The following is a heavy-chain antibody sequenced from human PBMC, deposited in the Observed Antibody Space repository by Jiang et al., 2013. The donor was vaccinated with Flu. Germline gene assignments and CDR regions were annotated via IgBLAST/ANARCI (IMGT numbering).Heavy chain of an antibody. J-gene: IGHJ4*02. CDR2: DT. CDR3: ARDGEAAYYDFWSGYADY. V-gene: IGHV3-30*01. Sequence: DTYYADSAKGRFTISRDNSKNTLNLQTHSLRAEDTAVYYCARDGEAAYYDFWSGYADYWGQGTLVTVSS. D-gene: IGHD3-3*01.